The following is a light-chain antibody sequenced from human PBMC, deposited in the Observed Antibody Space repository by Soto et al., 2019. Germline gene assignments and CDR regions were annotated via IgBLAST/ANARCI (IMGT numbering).Light chain of an antibody. CDR3: ISYTGKSASYV. V-gene: IGLV2-14*01. Sequence: QSALTQPASVSGSPGQSITISCTGTSSDIGGYNFVSWYQHHPGKAPKLMIYEVNNRPSGVSYRFSASKSGNTASLTISGLQSEDEADYYCISYTGKSASYVFGTGTKLTVL. J-gene: IGLJ1*01. CDR1: SSDIGGYNF. CDR2: EVN.